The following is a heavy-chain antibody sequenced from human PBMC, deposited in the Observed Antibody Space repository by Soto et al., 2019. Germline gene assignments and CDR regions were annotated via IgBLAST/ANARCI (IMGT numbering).Heavy chain of an antibody. CDR3: AKDQFQTSSGYYFDYYYGMDV. V-gene: IGHV1-2*04. CDR2: INPKGGGT. J-gene: IGHJ6*02. D-gene: IGHD3-22*01. Sequence: GASVKVSCKASGYSFTDYHIHWVRQAPGQGLEWPGRINPKGGGTSTAQKFQGWVTMTTDTSISTASMELTRLTSDDTAVYYCAKDQFQTSSGYYFDYYYGMDVWGQGTTVTVSS. CDR1: GYSFTDYH.